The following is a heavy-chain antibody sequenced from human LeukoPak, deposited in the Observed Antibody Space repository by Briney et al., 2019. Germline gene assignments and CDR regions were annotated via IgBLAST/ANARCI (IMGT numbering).Heavy chain of an antibody. J-gene: IGHJ4*02. CDR3: AKRGYYDSSGYLDY. CDR1: GSTFSSYA. D-gene: IGHD3-22*01. V-gene: IGHV3-23*01. Sequence: GGSLRLSCAASGSTFSSYAMSWVRHAPGKGLEWVSAISGSGGSTYYADSVKGRFTISRDNSKNTLYLQMNSLRAEDTAVYYCAKRGYYDSSGYLDYWGQGTLVTVSS. CDR2: ISGSGGST.